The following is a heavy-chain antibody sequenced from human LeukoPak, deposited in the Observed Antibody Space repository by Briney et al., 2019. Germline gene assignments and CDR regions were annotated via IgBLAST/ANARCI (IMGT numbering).Heavy chain of an antibody. V-gene: IGHV4-61*02. Sequence: SETLSLPCTVSVGSITSGSYHGSWIRQPAGKGLEWLERIYTSGRPYYNSYLTTHDTISLHTSKNVFSLKLRSVAAADTAMYYCARSLGWSGYSADCFDPWGQGTLVTVSS. D-gene: IGHD3-3*01. J-gene: IGHJ5*02. CDR3: ARSLGWSGYSADCFDP. CDR1: VGSITSGSYH. CDR2: IYTSGRP.